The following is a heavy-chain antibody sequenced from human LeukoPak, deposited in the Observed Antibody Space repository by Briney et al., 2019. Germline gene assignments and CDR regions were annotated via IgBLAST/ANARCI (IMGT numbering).Heavy chain of an antibody. Sequence: SETLSLTCTVSGGSISSYYWSWIRQPPGKGLEWIGEINHSGSTNYNPSLKSRVTISVDTSKNQFSLKLSSVTAADTAVYYCASGNGYYYRYFDYWGQGTLVTVSS. CDR1: GGSISSYY. CDR2: INHSGST. V-gene: IGHV4-34*01. D-gene: IGHD3-22*01. J-gene: IGHJ4*02. CDR3: ASGNGYYYRYFDY.